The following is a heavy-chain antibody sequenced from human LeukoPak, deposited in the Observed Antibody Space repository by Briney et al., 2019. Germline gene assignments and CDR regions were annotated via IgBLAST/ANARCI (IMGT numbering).Heavy chain of an antibody. Sequence: PGGSLRLSCAASGFNSKYYAMNWVRQAPGKGLVWVSVISGSGDVTDHAHSVKGRFIIARDNSKNTLYLQMNSLRPEDTAVYYCAKVCPSIVALYYFDYWGQGTLVTVSS. CDR2: ISGSGDVT. V-gene: IGHV3-23*01. D-gene: IGHD3-22*01. CDR3: AKVCPSIVALYYFDY. CDR1: GFNSKYYA. J-gene: IGHJ4*02.